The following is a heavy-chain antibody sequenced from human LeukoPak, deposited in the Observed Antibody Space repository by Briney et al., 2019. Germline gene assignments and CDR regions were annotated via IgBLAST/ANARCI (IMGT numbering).Heavy chain of an antibody. Sequence: GGSLRLSCAASGFTFSSYAMHWVRQAPGKGLEWVAVISYDGSNKYYADSVKGRFTISRDNSENTLYLQMNSLRAEDTALYYCARVPYGSDILTGYYNYWGQGTLVTVSS. V-gene: IGHV3-30*04. D-gene: IGHD3-9*01. J-gene: IGHJ4*02. CDR2: ISYDGSNK. CDR3: ARVPYGSDILTGYYNY. CDR1: GFTFSSYA.